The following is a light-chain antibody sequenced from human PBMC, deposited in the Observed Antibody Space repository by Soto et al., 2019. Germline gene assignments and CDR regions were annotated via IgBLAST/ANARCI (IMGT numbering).Light chain of an antibody. CDR1: SSDVGGYNH. Sequence: QSVLTQPASVSGSPGQSITISCTGTSSDVGGYNHVAWYQQYPGKAPKLIIFEVSDRPSGISNRFSGSKSANTASLSISGLQAEDEVDYYCSSYKRGATLVFGGGTKLTVL. V-gene: IGLV2-14*01. J-gene: IGLJ2*01. CDR2: EVS. CDR3: SSYKRGATLV.